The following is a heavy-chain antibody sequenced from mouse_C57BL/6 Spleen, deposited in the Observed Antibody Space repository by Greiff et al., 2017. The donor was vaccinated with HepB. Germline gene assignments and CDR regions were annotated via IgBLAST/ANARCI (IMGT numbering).Heavy chain of an antibody. J-gene: IGHJ3*01. V-gene: IGHV1-64*01. CDR3: ARRVYYDYDGFAG. Sequence: QVQLQQPGAELVKPGASVKLSCKASGYTFTSYWMHWVKQRPGQGLEWIGMIHPNSGSTNYNEKFKSKATLTVDKSSSTAYMQLSSLTSEDSAVYYCARRVYYDYDGFAGWGQGTLVTVSA. CDR1: GYTFTSYW. CDR2: IHPNSGST. D-gene: IGHD2-4*01.